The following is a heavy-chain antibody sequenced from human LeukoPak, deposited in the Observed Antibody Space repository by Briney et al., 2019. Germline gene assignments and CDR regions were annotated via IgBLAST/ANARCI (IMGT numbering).Heavy chain of an antibody. CDR3: AVTTRSRAF. V-gene: IGHV3-7*01. CDR1: GFTFNDYW. D-gene: IGHD4-17*01. J-gene: IGHJ4*02. CDR2: IRRDGGDF. Sequence: GGSLRLSRAASGFTFNDYWMIWVRQDPGKGLAWVANIRRDGGDFNYVDSVKGRFTISRDNARNSLFLQMNNLRVEDTAVYYCAVTTRSRAFWGQGTLVTVSS.